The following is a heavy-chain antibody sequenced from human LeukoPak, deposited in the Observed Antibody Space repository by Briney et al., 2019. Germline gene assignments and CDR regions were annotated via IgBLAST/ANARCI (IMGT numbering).Heavy chain of an antibody. CDR2: ITGSGSGNGS. D-gene: IGHD1-14*01. CDR1: GFTFSIYA. Sequence: GGSLRLSCAASGFTFSIYAMSWVRQAPGKGLEWVSEITGSGSGNGSYYAESVKGRFTISRDNSKNTLYLQMNSLRAEDTAVYNCAKDENQFLSLFDLWGQGTLVTVSS. CDR3: AKDENQFLSLFDL. J-gene: IGHJ4*02. V-gene: IGHV3-23*01.